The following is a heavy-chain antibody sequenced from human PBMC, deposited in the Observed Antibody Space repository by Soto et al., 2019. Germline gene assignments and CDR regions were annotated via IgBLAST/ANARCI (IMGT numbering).Heavy chain of an antibody. Sequence: PSETLSLTCTVSGVSISSYYWSWIRQPPGKGLEWIGYIYYSGSTNYNPSLKSRVTISVDTSKNQFSLKLSSVTAADTAVYYCARENRSGWALYYFDYWGQGTLVTVSS. D-gene: IGHD3-22*01. V-gene: IGHV4-59*01. CDR3: ARENRSGWALYYFDY. J-gene: IGHJ4*02. CDR2: IYYSGST. CDR1: GVSISSYY.